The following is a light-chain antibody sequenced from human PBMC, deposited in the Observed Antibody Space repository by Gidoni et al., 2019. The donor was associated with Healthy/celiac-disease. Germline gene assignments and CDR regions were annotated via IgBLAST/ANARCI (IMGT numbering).Light chain of an antibody. J-gene: IGKJ1*01. CDR1: QSVNSN. CDR2: GAS. CDR3: QQYNNWPPWT. V-gene: IGKV3-15*01. Sequence: EIVMTQSPATLSVSPGERATLSCRASQSVNSNLAWYQQKPGQAPRLLIYGASTRATGIPARFNGRGSGTEFPLTISSLQSEDFAVYYCQQYNNWPPWTFGQGTKVEIK.